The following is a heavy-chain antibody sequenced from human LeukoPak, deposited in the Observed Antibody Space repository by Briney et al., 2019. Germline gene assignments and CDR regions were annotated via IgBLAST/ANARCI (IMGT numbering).Heavy chain of an antibody. D-gene: IGHD6-19*01. CDR3: ARVAVAGPRAFDY. V-gene: IGHV1-8*01. CDR2: MNPNSGNT. CDR1: GYTFTSYD. J-gene: IGHJ4*02. Sequence: ASVKVARKASGYTFTSYDINWVRQATGQGLEWMGWMNPNSGNTGYAQKFQGRVTMTRNTSISTAYMELSSLRSEDTAVYYCARVAVAGPRAFDYWGQGTLVTVSS.